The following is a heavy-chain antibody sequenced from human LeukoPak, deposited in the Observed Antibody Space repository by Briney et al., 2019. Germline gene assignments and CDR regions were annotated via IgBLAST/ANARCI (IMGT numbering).Heavy chain of an antibody. CDR1: GGSISSGGYY. Sequence: SQTLSLTCTVSGGSISSGGYYWSWIRQHPGKGLEWIAYIYYSGSTYYNPSLKSRVTISVDTSKNQFSLKLSSVTAADTAVYYCARDREYDSSGYYYRAGLFDIWGQGTMVTVSS. D-gene: IGHD3-22*01. CDR2: IYYSGST. J-gene: IGHJ3*02. V-gene: IGHV4-31*03. CDR3: ARDREYDSSGYYYRAGLFDI.